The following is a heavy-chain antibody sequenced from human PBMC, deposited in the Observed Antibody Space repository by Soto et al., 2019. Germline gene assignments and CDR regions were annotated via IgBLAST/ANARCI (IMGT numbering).Heavy chain of an antibody. CDR2: IYYSGNT. CDR3: ARYNDNSHFDY. J-gene: IGHJ4*02. V-gene: IGHV4-59*08. CDR1: GGSIGIYY. D-gene: IGHD1-1*01. Sequence: SETLSLTCTVSGGSIGIYYWNWIRQFPGKGLEWIGNIYYSGNTIYNPSLKRRVTISLVTSKNQVSLKLSSVTAADTAIYFCARYNDNSHFDYWGQGTLVTVSS.